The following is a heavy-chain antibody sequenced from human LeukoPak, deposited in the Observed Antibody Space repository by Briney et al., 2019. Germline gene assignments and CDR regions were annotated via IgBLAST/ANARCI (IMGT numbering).Heavy chain of an antibody. D-gene: IGHD3-22*01. CDR1: GGSISSGSYY. V-gene: IGHV4-61*02. Sequence: PSQTLSLTCTVSGGSISSGSYYWTWIRQPAGKGLGWIGRIYTSGSTNYNPSLKSRVTIPMDTSKNQFSLILSSVTAADTAVYYCARVNYFDSSGRPFDSWGQGTLVTVSS. CDR3: ARVNYFDSSGRPFDS. CDR2: IYTSGST. J-gene: IGHJ4*02.